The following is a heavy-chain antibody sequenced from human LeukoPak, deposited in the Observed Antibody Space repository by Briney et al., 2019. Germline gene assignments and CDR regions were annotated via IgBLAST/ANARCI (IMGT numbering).Heavy chain of an antibody. Sequence: GSLRLSCAASGFPFSSYSMNWVRQPPGKGLEWIGSIYYSGSTYYNPSLKSRVTISVDTSKNQFSLKLSSVTAADTAVYYCARHYGQKPFFDYWGQGTLVTVSS. CDR3: ARHYGQKPFFDY. D-gene: IGHD1-14*01. CDR1: GFPFSSYSMN. J-gene: IGHJ4*02. V-gene: IGHV4-39*01. CDR2: IYYSGST.